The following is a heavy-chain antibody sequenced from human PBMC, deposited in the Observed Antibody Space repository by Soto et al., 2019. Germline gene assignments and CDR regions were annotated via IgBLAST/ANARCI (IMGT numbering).Heavy chain of an antibody. CDR3: ARDYSSGWLDY. CDR1: GFTFSSYG. V-gene: IGHV3-33*01. J-gene: IGHJ4*02. Sequence: GGSLRLSCAAPGFTFSSYGMHCVRQAPGKGLEGVAVIWYDGTNKYYADTVKGRFTISRDNSKNTLYLQMNSLRAEDTAVYYCARDYSSGWLDYWGQGTLVTVS. D-gene: IGHD6-19*01. CDR2: IWYDGTNK.